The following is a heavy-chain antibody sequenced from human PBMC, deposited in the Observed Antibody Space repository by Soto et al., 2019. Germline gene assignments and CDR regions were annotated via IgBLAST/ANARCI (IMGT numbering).Heavy chain of an antibody. CDR3: AKAGPRPGGWGSYLAAEYDY. Sequence: EVQLLESGGGLGQPGGSLRLSCAASGFTFSSYAMSWVRQAPGKGLEWVSAISGSGGSTYYADSVKGRFTISRDNSKNTLYLQMNSLRAEDTAVYYCAKAGPRPGGWGSYLAAEYDYWGQGTLVTVSS. J-gene: IGHJ4*02. V-gene: IGHV3-23*01. CDR1: GFTFSSYA. CDR2: ISGSGGST. D-gene: IGHD3-16*02.